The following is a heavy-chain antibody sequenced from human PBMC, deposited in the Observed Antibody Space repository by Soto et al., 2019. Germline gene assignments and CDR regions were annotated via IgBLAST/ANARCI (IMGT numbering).Heavy chain of an antibody. CDR2: ISYDGSNK. V-gene: IGHV3-30*18. D-gene: IGHD4-17*01. J-gene: IGHJ3*02. CDR1: GFTFSSYG. CDR3: AKDGGQGYGDYADAFDI. Sequence: GSLRLSCAASGFTFSSYGMHWVRQAPGKGLEWVAVISYDGSNKYYADSVKGRFTISRDNSKNTLYLQMNSLRAEDTAVYYCAKDGGQGYGDYADAFDIWGQGTMVTVSS.